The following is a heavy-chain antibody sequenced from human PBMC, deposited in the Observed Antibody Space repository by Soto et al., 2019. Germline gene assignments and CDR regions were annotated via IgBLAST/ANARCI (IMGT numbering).Heavy chain of an antibody. J-gene: IGHJ4*02. Sequence: GSLRLSCTDSGFSFNTYVMDWVRQAPGKGLEWVARILYDGSKEYYADPVKGRFTISRDNSKNTLYLQMDRLRVEDTAVYFCAKALALSSDHCGQRPPFTVSS. CDR1: GFSFNTYV. CDR2: ILYDGSKE. D-gene: IGHD6-6*01. CDR3: AKALALSSDH. V-gene: IGHV3-30*18.